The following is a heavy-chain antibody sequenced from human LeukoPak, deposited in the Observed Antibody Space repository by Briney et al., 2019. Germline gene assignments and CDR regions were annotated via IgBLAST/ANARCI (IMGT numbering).Heavy chain of an antibody. CDR1: GGSISSSNYY. CDR3: ARHYWAPGAFDM. Sequence: PSETLSLTCTVSGGSISSSNYYWGWMRQPPGKGRECIGSIYYSGSTYYNPSLKSRVTISVDTSKNEFSLTLNSVTGADTGVYYCARHYWAPGAFDMWGQGTMVTVS. V-gene: IGHV4-39*01. J-gene: IGHJ3*02. CDR2: IYYSGST. D-gene: IGHD2-8*02.